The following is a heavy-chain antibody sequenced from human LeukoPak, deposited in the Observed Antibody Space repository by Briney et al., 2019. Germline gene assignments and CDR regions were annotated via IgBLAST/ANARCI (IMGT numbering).Heavy chain of an antibody. CDR1: GFTFSSYS. J-gene: IGHJ3*02. V-gene: IGHV3-48*04. D-gene: IGHD6-13*01. CDR3: ARWSGSWHDAFDI. Sequence: PGGSLRLSCAASGFTFSSYSMNWVRQAPGKGLEWVSYISSSSSTIYYADSVKGRSTISRDNAKNSLYLQMNSLRAEDTAVYYCARWSGSWHDAFDIWGQGTMVTVSS. CDR2: ISSSSSTI.